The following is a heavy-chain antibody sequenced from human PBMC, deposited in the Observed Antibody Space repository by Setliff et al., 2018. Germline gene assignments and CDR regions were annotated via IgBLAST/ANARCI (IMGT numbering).Heavy chain of an antibody. CDR3: ARESDDFWSGYYFDS. CDR1: GGSISSGNYY. J-gene: IGHJ4*02. D-gene: IGHD3-3*01. V-gene: IGHV4-61*09. CDR2: IYTSGST. Sequence: ASETLSLTCTVSGGSISSGNYYWSWIRQPAGKGLEWIGHIYTSGSTNYNPSPKSRVTISVDTSKNQFSLKLSSVTAADTAVYYCARESDDFWSGYYFDSWGQGTLVTVSS.